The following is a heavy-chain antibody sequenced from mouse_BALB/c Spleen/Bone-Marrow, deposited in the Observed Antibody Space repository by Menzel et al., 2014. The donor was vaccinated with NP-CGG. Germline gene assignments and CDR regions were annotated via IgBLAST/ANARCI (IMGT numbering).Heavy chain of an antibody. CDR2: ICNLAYSI. D-gene: IGHD2-2*01. V-gene: IGHV5-15*02. J-gene: IGHJ2*01. Sequence: DVQLAESGGGVVQPGGSRKLSCAASGFNFSDYGMAWVRLAPGKGPEWVAFICNLAYSIYYADTVTGRFTISRENAKNTLYLEMSSLRFEDTAMYYCTRDRGYDGGYYFDYWGQGTTLTVSS. CDR3: TRDRGYDGGYYFDY. CDR1: GFNFSDYG.